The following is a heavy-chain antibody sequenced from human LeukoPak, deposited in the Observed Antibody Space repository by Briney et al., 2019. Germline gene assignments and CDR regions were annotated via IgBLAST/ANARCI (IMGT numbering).Heavy chain of an antibody. J-gene: IGHJ4*02. Sequence: PGGSLRLSCAASGFTVSSNYMSWVRQAPGKGLEWVSVIYSGGSTYYADSVKGRFTISRDNSKNTLYLQMNSLRAEDTAVYYCARVGPRVSYYFDYWGQGTLVTVSS. CDR2: IYSGGST. CDR1: GFTVSSNY. CDR3: ARVGPRVSYYFDY. V-gene: IGHV3-66*01.